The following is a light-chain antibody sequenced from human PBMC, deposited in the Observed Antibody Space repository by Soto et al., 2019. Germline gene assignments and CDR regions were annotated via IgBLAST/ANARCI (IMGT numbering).Light chain of an antibody. CDR1: QNVAGD. J-gene: IGKJ1*01. V-gene: IGKV3-15*01. CDR2: RTS. CDR3: QEYNGRSS. Sequence: RVTTQSPATLSVSPGERATLSCRASQNVAGDLAWYQQKPGQAPRLLIYRTSTRATGIPARFSGRGSGTEFTLTVSSLQSEDFAVYYCQEYNGRSSFGQGTKVDIK.